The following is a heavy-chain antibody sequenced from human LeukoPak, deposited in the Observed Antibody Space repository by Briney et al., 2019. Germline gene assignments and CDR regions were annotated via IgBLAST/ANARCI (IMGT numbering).Heavy chain of an antibody. J-gene: IGHJ4*02. D-gene: IGHD2-15*01. V-gene: IGHV4-39*01. CDR3: ATRAAGGPLDY. CDR1: GASISSSTYY. CDR2: VYYSGGT. Sequence: SETLSLTCTVSGASISSSTYYWGWIRQPPGKGLEWIGTVYYSGGTSYCPSLKSRVTISVDTSKNQFSLKLTSVTAADTAVYYCATRAAGGPLDYWGQGTLVTVSS.